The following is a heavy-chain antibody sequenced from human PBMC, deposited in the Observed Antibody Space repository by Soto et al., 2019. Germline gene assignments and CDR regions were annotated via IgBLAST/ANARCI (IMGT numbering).Heavy chain of an antibody. Sequence: ASVKVSCKASGYTFTGYYMHWVRQAPGQGLEWMGWINPNSGGTNYAQKFQGRVTMTRDTSISTAYMELSRLRSDDTAVYYFAREGPMKGEYSSPNWFDPWGQGTLVTVSS. D-gene: IGHD6-6*01. CDR3: AREGPMKGEYSSPNWFDP. CDR1: GYTFTGYY. CDR2: INPNSGGT. V-gene: IGHV1-2*02. J-gene: IGHJ5*02.